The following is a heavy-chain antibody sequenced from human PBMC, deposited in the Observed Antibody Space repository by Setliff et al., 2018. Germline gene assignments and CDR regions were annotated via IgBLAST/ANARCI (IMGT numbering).Heavy chain of an antibody. CDR1: GGSFSGYY. D-gene: IGHD1-26*01. Sequence: PSETLSLTCAVYGGSFSGYYWSWIRQPPGKGLEWIGEINHSGSTGSTKYNPSLKSRVTMSIDTSKNQFSLRLTSVTAADTAIYYCTRAYSGSHDYWGQGTLVTVSS. J-gene: IGHJ4*02. V-gene: IGHV4-34*01. CDR2: INHSGSTGST. CDR3: TRAYSGSHDY.